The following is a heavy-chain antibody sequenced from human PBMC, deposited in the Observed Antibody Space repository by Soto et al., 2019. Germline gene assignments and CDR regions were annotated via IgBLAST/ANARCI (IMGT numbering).Heavy chain of an antibody. D-gene: IGHD6-6*01. V-gene: IGHV1-18*01. CDR1: GYTFTNYG. Sequence: QVQLVQSGAEVKKPGASVKVSCKASGYTFTNYGINWVRQAPGQGLEWLGWVSAYNGERRYAQRVQARVIMTTDTSTTTAYMGLRSLRSDDTAVYYCSRGTSIPASGDYWGQGTLLTVSS. CDR2: VSAYNGER. J-gene: IGHJ4*01. CDR3: SRGTSIPASGDY.